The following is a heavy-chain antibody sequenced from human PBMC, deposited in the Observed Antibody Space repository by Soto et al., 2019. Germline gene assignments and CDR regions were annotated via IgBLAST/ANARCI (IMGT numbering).Heavy chain of an antibody. CDR3: ARVVVGSRLSLDY. Sequence: QVQLVQSGAEVKKPGSSVTVSCKASGGTFSSYTISWVRQAPGQGIEWMAGISPIFGTPIYAQKFQDRVTITADDSIMTAYMEMNRLSSEDTAVYYCARVVVGSRLSLDYWGQGTLVTISS. V-gene: IGHV1-69*01. CDR2: ISPIFGTP. CDR1: GGTFSSYT. D-gene: IGHD1-26*01. J-gene: IGHJ4*02.